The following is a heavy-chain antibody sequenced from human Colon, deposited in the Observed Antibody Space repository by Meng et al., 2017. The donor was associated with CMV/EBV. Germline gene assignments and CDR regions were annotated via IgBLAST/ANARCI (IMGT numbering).Heavy chain of an antibody. V-gene: IGHV1-2*02. CDR3: ARVGVTTVTYFDY. CDR2: INPNGGVT. CDR1: GYTFTGFR. D-gene: IGHD4-17*01. J-gene: IGHJ4*02. Sequence: ASGYTFTGFRIYWVRQAPGQGLELMGWINPNGGVTKYAQKFQGRVTMTRDTSINTAYMELNGLTSDDTAMYFCARVGVTTVTYFDYWGQGTPVTVSS.